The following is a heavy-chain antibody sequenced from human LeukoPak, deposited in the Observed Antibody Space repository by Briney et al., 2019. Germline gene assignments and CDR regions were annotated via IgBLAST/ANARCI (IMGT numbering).Heavy chain of an antibody. J-gene: IGHJ4*02. D-gene: IGHD6-25*01. CDR1: GFTFSTYS. V-gene: IGHV3-48*01. CDR3: ARRITASGKHYFDH. Sequence: GGSLRLSCAASGFTFSTYSVNWVRQAPGKGLEWFSYISSSSSTIYYADSVQGRFTISRDNAKNSLYLQMNSLRAEDTAVYYCARRITASGKHYFDHWGQGTLVTVSS. CDR2: ISSSSSTI.